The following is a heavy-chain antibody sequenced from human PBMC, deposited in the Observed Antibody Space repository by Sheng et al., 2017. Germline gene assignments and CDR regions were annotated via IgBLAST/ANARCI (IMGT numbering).Heavy chain of an antibody. CDR1: GFTFDDYA. CDR2: ISWNSGSI. V-gene: IGHV3-9*03. Sequence: EVQLVESGGGLVQPGRSLRLSCAASGFTFDDYAMHWVRQAPGKGLEWVSGISWNSGSIGYADSVKGRFTISRDNAKNSLYLQMNSLRAEDMALYYCAKALYSSSSGDAFDIWGQGTMVTVSS. CDR3: AKALYSSSSGDAFDI. D-gene: IGHD6-6*01. J-gene: IGHJ3*02.